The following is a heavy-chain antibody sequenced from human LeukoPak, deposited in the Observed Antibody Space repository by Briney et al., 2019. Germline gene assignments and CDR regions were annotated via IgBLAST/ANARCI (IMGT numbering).Heavy chain of an antibody. D-gene: IGHD6-13*01. CDR2: IIPILGIA. CDR1: GGTFSSYA. J-gene: IGHJ4*02. V-gene: IGHV1-69*04. CDR3: AREGPLYSSSRPADLDY. Sequence: GASVKVSCKASGGTFSSYAISWVRQAPGQGLEWMGRIIPILGIANYAQKFQGRVTITADKSTSTAYMELSSLRSEDTAVYYCAREGPLYSSSRPADLDYWGQGTLVTVSS.